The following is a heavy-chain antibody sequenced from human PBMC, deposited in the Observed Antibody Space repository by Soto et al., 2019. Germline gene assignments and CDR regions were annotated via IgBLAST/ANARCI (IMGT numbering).Heavy chain of an antibody. V-gene: IGHV1-58*01. CDR1: GFTFSSSA. Sequence: ASVKVSCKTSGFTFSSSAVHWVRQARGHRLQWIGWIDVGSANANYAQMLQERVTISRDMSTSTAYMELSSLRPEDTAVYYCARDLGGWPDYWGQGTLVTVSS. J-gene: IGHJ4*02. D-gene: IGHD2-15*01. CDR3: ARDLGGWPDY. CDR2: IDVGSANA.